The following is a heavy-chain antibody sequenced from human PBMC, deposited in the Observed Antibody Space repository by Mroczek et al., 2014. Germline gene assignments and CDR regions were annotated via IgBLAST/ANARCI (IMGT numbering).Heavy chain of an antibody. V-gene: IGHV4-31*03. CDR3: AGYYYGSGSYPPPLRY. D-gene: IGHD3-10*01. J-gene: IGHJ4*02. CDR2: IYYSGST. Sequence: QVQLQESGPRTGEAFTDPVPHLHCLWWLHQQWWLHWSWIRQHPGKGLEWIGYIYYSGSTYYNPSLKSRVTISVDTSKNQFSLKLSSVTAADTAVYYCAGYYYGSGSYPPPLRYWGQGTLVTVSS. CDR1: WLHQQWWLH.